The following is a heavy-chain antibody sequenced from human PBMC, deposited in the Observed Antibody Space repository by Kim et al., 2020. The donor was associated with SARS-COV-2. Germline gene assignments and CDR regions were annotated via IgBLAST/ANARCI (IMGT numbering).Heavy chain of an antibody. J-gene: IGHJ4*02. CDR3: AKVTTLTAPFYDY. D-gene: IGHD4-4*01. Sequence: YANSGTGPFTISKDKSKNAQKLDMNSLRAEDTALYYCAKVTTLTAPFYDYWGQGTLVTVSS. V-gene: IGHV3-23*01.